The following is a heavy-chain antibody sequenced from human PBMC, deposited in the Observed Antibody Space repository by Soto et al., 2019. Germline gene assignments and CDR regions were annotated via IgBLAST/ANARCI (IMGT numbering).Heavy chain of an antibody. D-gene: IGHD6-19*01. V-gene: IGHV3-23*01. Sequence: EVQLLESGGGLVQPGGSLRLSCAASGFTISTYVMTWFRQAPGKGLESVSVISGNGVTTWYADSVKGRFTISKDNSENTLYLQMNSLRAEDTAVYFCVKGRGQWLLKWGGDYWGQGTLVTVSS. CDR3: VKGRGQWLLKWGGDY. CDR1: GFTISTYV. CDR2: ISGNGVTT. J-gene: IGHJ4*02.